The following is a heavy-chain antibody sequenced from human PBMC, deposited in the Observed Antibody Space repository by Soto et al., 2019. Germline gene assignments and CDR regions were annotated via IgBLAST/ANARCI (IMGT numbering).Heavy chain of an antibody. CDR2: ISSSSSTI. J-gene: IGHJ3*02. CDR1: GFTFSSYS. Sequence: GGSLRLSCAASGFTFSSYSMNWVRQAPGKGLEWVSYISSSSSTIYYADSVKGRFTISRDNAKNSLYLQMNSLRAEDTAVYYCASGIGEVAAKSGAFDIWGQGTMVTVSS. V-gene: IGHV3-48*01. CDR3: ASGIGEVAAKSGAFDI. D-gene: IGHD2-15*01.